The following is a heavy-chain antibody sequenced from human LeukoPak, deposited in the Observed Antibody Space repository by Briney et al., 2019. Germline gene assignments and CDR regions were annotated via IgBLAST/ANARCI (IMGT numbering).Heavy chain of an antibody. CDR3: ARDCGGSCYFDS. J-gene: IGHJ4*02. V-gene: IGHV3-21*01. CDR2: ISGTTTYI. CDR1: GFTFSDYT. Sequence: GGSLRLSCAASGFTFSDYTMTWVRQAPGKGLEWVSSISGTTTYIYYADSVKGRFTISRDNAKSSLYLQMNSLRAEDTAVYYCARDCGGSCYFDSWGQGTLVTVAS. D-gene: IGHD2-15*01.